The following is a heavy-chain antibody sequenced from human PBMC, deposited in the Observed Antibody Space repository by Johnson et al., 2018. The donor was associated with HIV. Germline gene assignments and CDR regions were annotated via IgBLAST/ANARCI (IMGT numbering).Heavy chain of an antibody. CDR1: GFAFRNSA. V-gene: IGHV3-30*18. CDR3: AKAPGGGSRSLDAFDI. D-gene: IGHD1-26*01. J-gene: IGHJ3*02. Sequence: QVQLVESGGGVVQPGRSLRLSCEASGFAFRNSAIHWVRQAPGKALEWVAATSDDGANNYYGDSVKGRFTLSRDNSKNTLVLQMNSLRAEDTAVYYCAKAPGGGSRSLDAFDIWGQGTMVTVSS. CDR2: TSDDGANN.